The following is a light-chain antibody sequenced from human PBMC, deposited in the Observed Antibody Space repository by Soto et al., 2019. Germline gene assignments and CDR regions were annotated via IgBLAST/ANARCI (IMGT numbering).Light chain of an antibody. J-gene: IGLJ1*01. V-gene: IGLV2-23*01. Sequence: QSALTQPASVSGSPGQSITISCTGTSSDVGSYNLVSWYQQHPGKAPKLMIYEGSKRPSGVSNRFSGSKSGNTASLTISGIQAEDEADYYCCSYAGSSTLYVFGTGTKLTV. CDR3: CSYAGSSTLYV. CDR2: EGS. CDR1: SSDVGSYNL.